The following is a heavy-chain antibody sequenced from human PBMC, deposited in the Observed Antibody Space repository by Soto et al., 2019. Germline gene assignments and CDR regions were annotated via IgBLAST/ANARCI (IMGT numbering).Heavy chain of an antibody. V-gene: IGHV5-51*01. Sequence: GESLKISCKGSGYSFTSYWIGWVRQMPGKGLEWMGIIYPGDSDTRYSPSFQGQVTISADKSISTAYLQWSSLKASDTAMYYGARQVDTAMGQYDYWGQGTLVTVSS. CDR3: ARQVDTAMGQYDY. J-gene: IGHJ4*02. CDR2: IYPGDSDT. CDR1: GYSFTSYW. D-gene: IGHD5-18*01.